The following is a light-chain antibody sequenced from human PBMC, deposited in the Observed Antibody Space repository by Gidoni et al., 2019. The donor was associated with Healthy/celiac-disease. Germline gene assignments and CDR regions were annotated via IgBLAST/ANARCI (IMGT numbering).Light chain of an antibody. J-gene: IGKJ1*01. V-gene: IGKV3-15*01. CDR3: QQYNNWPRT. Sequence: EIVMMQSPATLSVSPGERATLSCRASQSVSSNLAWYQQKPGQAPRLLIYGASTRATGIPARFSGSGSGTEFTLTISSLQSEDFAVYYCQQYNNWPRTFXQXTKVEIK. CDR1: QSVSSN. CDR2: GAS.